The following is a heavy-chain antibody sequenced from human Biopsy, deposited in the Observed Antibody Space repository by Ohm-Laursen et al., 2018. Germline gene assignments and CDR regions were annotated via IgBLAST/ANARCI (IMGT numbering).Heavy chain of an antibody. V-gene: IGHV1-2*02. CDR2: INPLSGTT. CDR1: GYTFTGQY. CDR3: AKGQDLRGGAEYFQH. Sequence: ASVKVSCKASGYTFTGQYLHWVRQVPGQGLEWMGWINPLSGTTKFAQDVQGRVTMTRDTSITTAYMELRRLRSDDTAVYYCAKGQDLRGGAEYFQHWGQGALVTVSS. J-gene: IGHJ1*01. D-gene: IGHD2-15*01.